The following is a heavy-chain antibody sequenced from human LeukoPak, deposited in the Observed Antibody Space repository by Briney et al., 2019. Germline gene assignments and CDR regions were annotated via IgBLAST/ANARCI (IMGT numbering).Heavy chain of an antibody. CDR3: TTIKRGNIFGYFDF. D-gene: IGHD5-18*01. Sequence: SDTVSLTCTVSGGFMTTHHWNWIRQTPGKGLEWIGYVFDSGRTKENPSLKSRVPLSADTSKNQLSLRLSSVTAADTAVYYCTTIKRGNIFGYFDFWGQGILVTVSS. CDR1: GGFMTTHH. V-gene: IGHV4-59*07. CDR2: VFDSGRT. J-gene: IGHJ4*02.